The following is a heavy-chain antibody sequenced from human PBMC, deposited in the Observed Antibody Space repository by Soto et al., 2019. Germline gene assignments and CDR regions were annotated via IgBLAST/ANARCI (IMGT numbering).Heavy chain of an antibody. D-gene: IGHD1-26*01. V-gene: IGHV4-39*01. J-gene: IGHJ6*02. CDR2: IYYSGST. CDR1: GGSISSSSYY. Sequence: SETLSLTCTVSGGSISSSSYYWGWIRQPPGKGLEWIGSIYYSGSTYYNPSLKSRVTISVDTSKNQFSLKLSSVTAADTAVYYCAVSGGSYYSYGMDVWGQGTTVTVSS. CDR3: AVSGGSYYSYGMDV.